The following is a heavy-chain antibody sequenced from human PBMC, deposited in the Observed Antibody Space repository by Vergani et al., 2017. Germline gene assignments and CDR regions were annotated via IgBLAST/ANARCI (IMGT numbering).Heavy chain of an antibody. CDR1: GGSISSGSYY. D-gene: IGHD2-15*01. J-gene: IGHJ4*02. V-gene: IGHV4-61*02. CDR2: IYTSGST. CDR3: ARDPGYCSGGSCYYFDY. Sequence: QVQLQESGPGLLKPSQTLSLTCTVSGGSISSGSYYWSWIRQPAGKGLEWIGRIYTSGSTNYNPSLKSRVTISVDTSKKQFSLKLSSVTAADTAVSYCARDPGYCSGGSCYYFDYWGQGTLVTVSS.